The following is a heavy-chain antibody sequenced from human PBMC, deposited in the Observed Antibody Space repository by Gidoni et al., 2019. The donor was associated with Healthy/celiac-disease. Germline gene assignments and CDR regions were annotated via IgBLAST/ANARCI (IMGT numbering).Heavy chain of an antibody. V-gene: IGHV1-69*08. J-gene: IGHJ4*02. D-gene: IGHD1-26*01. CDR1: GGTFSSYT. CDR3: ARESSGSYYGALDY. CDR2: IIPILGIA. Sequence: QVQLVQSGAEVKKPGSSVKVSCKASGGTFSSYTISWVRQAPGQGLEWMGRIIPILGIANYAQKFQGRVTITADKSTSTAYMELSSLRSEDTAVYYCARESSGSYYGALDYWGQGTLVTVSS.